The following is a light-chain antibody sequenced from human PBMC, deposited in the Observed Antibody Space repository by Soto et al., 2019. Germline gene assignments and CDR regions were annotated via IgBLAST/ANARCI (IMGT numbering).Light chain of an antibody. CDR3: QQYHTYPWT. CDR2: QTS. Sequence: DIQMTQSPSTLSAFVGGRVTITCRASQSISSRLAWYQLKPGKAPKVLIYQTSILESGVPSSFSGSGSGTEFTLTISSLQPDDFATYSCQQYHTYPWTFGQGTKVEV. V-gene: IGKV1-5*03. J-gene: IGKJ1*01. CDR1: QSISSR.